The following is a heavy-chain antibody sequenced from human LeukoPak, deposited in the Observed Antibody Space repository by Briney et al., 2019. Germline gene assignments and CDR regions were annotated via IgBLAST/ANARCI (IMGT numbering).Heavy chain of an antibody. CDR2: IYYSGST. D-gene: IGHD3-22*01. Sequence: KPSETLSLTCTASGGSISSSSYYWGWIRQPPGKGLEWIGSIYYSGSTYYNPSLKSRVTISVDTSKNQFSLKLSSVTAADTAVYYCARSEYYYDSSGSDAFDIWGQGTMVTVSS. V-gene: IGHV4-39*07. CDR3: ARSEYYYDSSGSDAFDI. J-gene: IGHJ3*02. CDR1: GGSISSSSYY.